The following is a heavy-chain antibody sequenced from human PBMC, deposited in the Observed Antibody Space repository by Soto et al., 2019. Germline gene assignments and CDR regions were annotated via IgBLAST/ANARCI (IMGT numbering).Heavy chain of an antibody. V-gene: IGHV3-30-3*01. D-gene: IGHD6-13*01. J-gene: IGHJ6*02. CDR2: ISYDGSNK. Sequence: GGSLRLSCAASGFTFSSYAMHWVRQAPGKGLEWVAVISYDGSNKYYADSVKGRFTISRDNSKNTLYLQMDSLRAEDTAVYYCARDLEAAVPGAFYYYYYGMDVWGQGTTVTVSS. CDR1: GFTFSSYA. CDR3: ARDLEAAVPGAFYYYYYGMDV.